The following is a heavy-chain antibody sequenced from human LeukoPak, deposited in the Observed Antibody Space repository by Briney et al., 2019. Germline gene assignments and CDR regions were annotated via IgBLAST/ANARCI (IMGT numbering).Heavy chain of an antibody. CDR2: IIPIFGTA. V-gene: IGHV1-69*13. CDR1: GGTFSSYA. D-gene: IGHD3-10*01. CDR3: ARDRGELLWFGEPVSV. J-gene: IGHJ6*02. Sequence: SVKVSCKASGGTFSSYAISWVRQAPGQGLEWMGGIIPIFGTANYARKFQGRVTITADESTSTAYMELSSLRSEDTAVYYCARDRGELLWFGEPVSVWGQGTTVTVSS.